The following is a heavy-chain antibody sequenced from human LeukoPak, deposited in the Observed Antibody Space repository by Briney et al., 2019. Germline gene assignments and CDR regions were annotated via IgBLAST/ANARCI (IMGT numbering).Heavy chain of an antibody. V-gene: IGHV4-30-2*01. Sequence: PSQTLSLTCTVSGGSVSSGGYYWSWIRQPPGKGLEWIVYIYHSGSTYYNPSLKSRVTISVDTSKNQFSLKLSSVTAADTAVYYCARRLGRGALDDAFDIWGQGTMVTVSS. CDR2: IYHSGST. CDR3: ARRLGRGALDDAFDI. J-gene: IGHJ3*02. CDR1: GGSVSSGGYY. D-gene: IGHD3-3*01.